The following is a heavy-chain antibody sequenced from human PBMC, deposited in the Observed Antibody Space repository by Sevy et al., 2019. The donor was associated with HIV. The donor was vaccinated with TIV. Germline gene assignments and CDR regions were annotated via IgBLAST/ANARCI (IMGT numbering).Heavy chain of an antibody. J-gene: IGHJ6*02. CDR1: GFTFSYAW. CDR2: TMSKSDGGTT. CDR3: STDPIIVLLVTDGMDV. D-gene: IGHD2-8*02. V-gene: IGHV3-15*01. Sequence: GGSLRLSCVASGFTFSYAWMSWVRQAPGKGLEWVGRTMSKSDGGTTDYAAPVKGRFTISRDDSKNTLYLQMNSLKIEDTAVYYCSTDPIIVLLVTDGMDVWGQGTTVTVSS.